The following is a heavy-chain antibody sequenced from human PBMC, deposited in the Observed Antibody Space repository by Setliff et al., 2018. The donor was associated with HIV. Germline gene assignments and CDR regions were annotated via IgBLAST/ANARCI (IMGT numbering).Heavy chain of an antibody. D-gene: IGHD3-10*01. J-gene: IGHJ3*02. CDR1: GGTFSSYA. CDR3: ARIRGVIADASDI. V-gene: IGHV1-69*05. CDR2: IIPIFDTA. Sequence: SVKVSCKASGGTFSSYAIIWVRQAPGQGLEWMGGIIPIFDTAKYAQKFQVRVTITTDESTSTAYMALSSLRSEDTAVYYCARIRGVIADASDIWGQGKMVTVSS.